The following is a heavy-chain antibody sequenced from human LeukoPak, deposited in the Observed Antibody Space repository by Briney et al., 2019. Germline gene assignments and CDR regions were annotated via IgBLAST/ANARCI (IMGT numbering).Heavy chain of an antibody. CDR3: ASFSSGLPKYYFDY. D-gene: IGHD6-19*01. V-gene: IGHV3-21*01. CDR2: ISSSSSYI. J-gene: IGHJ4*02. Sequence: PGGSLRLSCAGSGFTFSSYSMNWVRQAPGKGLEWVSSISSSSSYIYYADSVKGRFTISRDNAKNSLYLQMNSLRAEDTAVYYCASFSSGLPKYYFDYWGQGTLVTVSS. CDR1: GFTFSSYS.